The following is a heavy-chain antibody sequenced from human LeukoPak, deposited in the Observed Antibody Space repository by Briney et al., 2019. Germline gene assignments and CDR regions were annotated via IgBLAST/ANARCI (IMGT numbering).Heavy chain of an antibody. Sequence: SETLSLTCTVSGGSIGADHWSWIRQPPGKGLEWIGYMSPSGSTNYNPSLENRGTIFRDTSKNQFFLKLSAVTAADTAVYYCAKDRSINAFDIWGQGTVVTVSA. J-gene: IGHJ3*02. CDR3: AKDRSINAFDI. V-gene: IGHV4-59*01. CDR2: MSPSGST. CDR1: GGSIGADH. D-gene: IGHD2-21*01.